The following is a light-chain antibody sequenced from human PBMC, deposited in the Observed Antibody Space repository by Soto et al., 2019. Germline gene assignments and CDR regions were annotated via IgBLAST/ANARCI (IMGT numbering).Light chain of an antibody. CDR3: CSYAGSYTHV. CDR1: SSDVGGYNY. CDR2: DVR. J-gene: IGLJ1*01. V-gene: IGLV2-11*01. Sequence: QSALTQPRSVSGSPGQSVTISCTGTSSDVGGYNYVSWYQQHPGKAPKLMIFDVRKRPSGVPDRFSGSKSGNTASLTISGLQAEDEADYYCCSYAGSYTHVFGTGTKVTVL.